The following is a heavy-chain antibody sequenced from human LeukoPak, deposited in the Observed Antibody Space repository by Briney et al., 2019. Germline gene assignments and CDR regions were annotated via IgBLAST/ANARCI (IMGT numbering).Heavy chain of an antibody. Sequence: PGGSLRLSCAASGFTFSSYSMNWVRQAPGKGLEWVSSISSSSSYIYYADSVKGRFTISRDNAKNSLYLRMNSLRAEDTAVYYCARVIAAAGNYWGQGTLVTVSS. D-gene: IGHD6-13*01. CDR3: ARVIAAAGNY. CDR2: ISSSSSYI. CDR1: GFTFSSYS. V-gene: IGHV3-21*01. J-gene: IGHJ4*02.